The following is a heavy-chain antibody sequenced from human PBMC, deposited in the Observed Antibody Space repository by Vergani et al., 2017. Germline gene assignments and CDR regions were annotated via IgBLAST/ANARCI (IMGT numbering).Heavy chain of an antibody. V-gene: IGHV3-7*01. CDR2: ISPDGSAT. J-gene: IGHJ2*01. CDR1: GFSLSRFW. Sequence: VQLLESGGGVVQPGRSLRLSCAASGFSLSRFWMSWVRQAPEKGLEWVAHISPDGSATSYVDSVKGRFTISRDNTKNSLSLQMSGLRVEDTAVYYCVRLPIGPWNFDLWGRGTLITVSS. CDR3: VRLPIGPWNFDL. D-gene: IGHD2/OR15-2a*01.